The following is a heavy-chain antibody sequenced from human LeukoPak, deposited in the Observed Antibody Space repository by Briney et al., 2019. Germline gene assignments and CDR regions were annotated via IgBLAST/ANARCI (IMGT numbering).Heavy chain of an antibody. CDR3: ARADYYDSSGYYYLFAFDI. V-gene: IGHV3-48*01. CDR1: GFTFSSYG. Sequence: GGSLRLSCAASGFTFSSYGMTWVRQAPGKGLEWVSYISSSSSTIYYADSVKGRFTISRDNAKNSLYLQMNSLRAEDTAAYYCARADYYDSSGYYYLFAFDIWGQGTMVTVSS. J-gene: IGHJ3*02. CDR2: ISSSSSTI. D-gene: IGHD3-22*01.